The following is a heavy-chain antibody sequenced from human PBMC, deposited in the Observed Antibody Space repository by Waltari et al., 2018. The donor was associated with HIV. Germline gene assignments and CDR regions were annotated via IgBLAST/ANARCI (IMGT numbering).Heavy chain of an antibody. Sequence: QVQLVESGGGVVQPGRSLRLSCAASGFTFKNFAMNWVRQGPGKGLEWVGNIYYDGSKKFYGDSVRGRFTISRDNSKQILYLQMNSLRVEDTALYYCARDYNYAPDYWGQGTLVVVSS. V-gene: IGHV3-33*01. CDR3: ARDYNYAPDY. CDR1: GFTFKNFA. CDR2: IYYDGSKK. J-gene: IGHJ4*02. D-gene: IGHD5-18*01.